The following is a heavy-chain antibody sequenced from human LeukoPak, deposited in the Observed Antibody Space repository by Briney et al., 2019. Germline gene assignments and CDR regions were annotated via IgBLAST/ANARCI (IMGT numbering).Heavy chain of an antibody. Sequence: GGSLRLSCAASGFTFSNYWMTWARQVPGKGLEWVANIKQDGSEKHYVESVRGRFTISRDNAGNSLYLQMDSLRVDDTAVYYCARVGAWELQRVFENWGQGTLVTVSA. CDR3: ARVGAWELQRVFEN. V-gene: IGHV3-7*01. J-gene: IGHJ4*02. CDR1: GFTFSNYW. CDR2: IKQDGSEK. D-gene: IGHD1-26*01.